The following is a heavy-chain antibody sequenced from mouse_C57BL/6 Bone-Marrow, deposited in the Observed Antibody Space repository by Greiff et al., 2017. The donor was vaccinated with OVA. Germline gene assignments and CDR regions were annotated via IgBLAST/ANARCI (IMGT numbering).Heavy chain of an antibody. Sequence: QVQLPESGAELARPGASVTLSCTASGFSFTSSGLCWVMQCTGQGLAWIGEIYPRSGNTYYNEKFKGKATLTADKSSSTAYMELRSLTSEDSAVYFCARSDAYWGQGTLVTVSA. CDR3: ARSDAY. V-gene: IGHV1-81*01. J-gene: IGHJ3*01. CDR1: GFSFTSSG. CDR2: IYPRSGNT.